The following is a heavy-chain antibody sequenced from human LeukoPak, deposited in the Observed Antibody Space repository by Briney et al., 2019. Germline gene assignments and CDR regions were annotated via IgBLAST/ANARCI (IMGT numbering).Heavy chain of an antibody. CDR1: GFTFSNYA. CDR3: AKRMRDTDYYFDY. D-gene: IGHD5-18*01. V-gene: IGHV3-23*01. Sequence: PGGSLRLSCAASGFTFSNYAMSWVRQAPGKGLEWFSASGSGGNTYYADSVKGRFTISRDNSKNTLYLQMNSLRAEDTAVYYCAKRMRDTDYYFDYWGQGTLVTVSS. CDR2: SGSGGNT. J-gene: IGHJ4*02.